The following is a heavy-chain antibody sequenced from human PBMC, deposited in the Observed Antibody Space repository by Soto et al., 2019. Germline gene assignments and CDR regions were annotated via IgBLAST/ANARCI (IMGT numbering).Heavy chain of an antibody. CDR1: GGSVSDTSYY. CDR3: ARLGLYRYGYLDY. Sequence: QLQLQESGPGRVKPSETLFLTCTVSGGSVSDTSYYWGWIRQPPGKGLEWTGSIYYSGTTFSNPSLESRLTISVDTSKNQFSLKLTSVTAADTAVYYCARLGLYRYGYLDYWGQGTLVTVSS. J-gene: IGHJ4*02. D-gene: IGHD5-18*01. CDR2: IYYSGTT. V-gene: IGHV4-39*01.